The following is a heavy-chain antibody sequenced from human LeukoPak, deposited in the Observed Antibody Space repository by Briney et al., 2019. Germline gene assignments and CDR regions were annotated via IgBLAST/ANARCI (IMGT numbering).Heavy chain of an antibody. D-gene: IGHD2/OR15-2a*01. V-gene: IGHV3-23*01. Sequence: GGSLRLSCEASGFPFDTYAMSWVRQAPGRGLEWVSAISESGEKTYYADSVEGRFTISRDNSKNTLSLQMTSLRVEDTAVYYCSNSPPTYGDLDYWGQGTLVTVSS. CDR3: SNSPPTYGDLDY. CDR2: ISESGEKT. J-gene: IGHJ4*02. CDR1: GFPFDTYA.